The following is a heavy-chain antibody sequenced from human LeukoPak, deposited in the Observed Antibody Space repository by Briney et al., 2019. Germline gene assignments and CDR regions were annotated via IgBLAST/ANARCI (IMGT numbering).Heavy chain of an antibody. J-gene: IGHJ1*01. CDR2: IYSSGTT. D-gene: IGHD1-7*01. CDR1: GGSISSSSYY. CDR3: VQNIPGTIEH. Sequence: SETLSLTCTVSGGSISSSSYYWGWIRQPPGKGLECIGNIYSSGTTYYDPSLKSRVTISIDTYKSQFSLRLSSVPAADTAVYYCVQNIPGTIEHWGQGTLVTVSS. V-gene: IGHV4-39*01.